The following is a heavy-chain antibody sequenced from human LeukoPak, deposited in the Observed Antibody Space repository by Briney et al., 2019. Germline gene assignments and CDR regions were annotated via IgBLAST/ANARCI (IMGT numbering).Heavy chain of an antibody. V-gene: IGHV1-69*05. Sequence: ASVKVSCKASGGTFSSYAISWVRQAPGQGLEWMGGIIPIFGTANYAQKFQGRVTITTDESTSTAYMELSSLRSEDTAVYYCARAPPSTTVTSPFDYWGQGTLVTVSS. J-gene: IGHJ4*02. CDR1: GGTFSSYA. CDR3: ARAPPSTTVTSPFDY. CDR2: IIPIFGTA. D-gene: IGHD4-11*01.